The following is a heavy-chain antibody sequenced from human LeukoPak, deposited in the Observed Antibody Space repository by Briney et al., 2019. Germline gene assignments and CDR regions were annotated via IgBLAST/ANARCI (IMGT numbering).Heavy chain of an antibody. CDR1: GFTFSSYA. D-gene: IGHD4-17*01. V-gene: IGHV3-30*04. Sequence: QTGGSLRLSCAASGFTFSSYAIHWVRQAPGKGLEWVAVISYDGSNKYYADSVKGRFTISRDNSKNTLYLQMYSLRAEDTAVYYCAKDLNYGDLLDYWGQGTLVTVSS. CDR2: ISYDGSNK. CDR3: AKDLNYGDLLDY. J-gene: IGHJ4*02.